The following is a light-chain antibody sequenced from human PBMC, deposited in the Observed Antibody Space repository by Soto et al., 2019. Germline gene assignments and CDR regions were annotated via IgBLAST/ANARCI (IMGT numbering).Light chain of an antibody. CDR3: QHYGRPSRT. V-gene: IGKV3-20*01. CDR2: AAS. Sequence: EIVLTQSPGTLSLSPGGRATLSCRASQSVTSNYLAWYQQKPGQAPRILIFAASSRATGIPDKFSGSGSGTDFTLTISRLEPDEFAVYYPQHYGRPSRTSGQGTQVDIX. J-gene: IGKJ1*01. CDR1: QSVTSNY.